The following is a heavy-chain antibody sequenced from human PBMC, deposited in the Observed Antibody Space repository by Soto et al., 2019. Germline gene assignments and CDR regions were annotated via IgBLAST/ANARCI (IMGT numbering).Heavy chain of an antibody. CDR3: ARGGYTYGYGLDY. V-gene: IGHV1-2*04. J-gene: IGHJ4*02. CDR1: GYTFTAYY. D-gene: IGHD5-18*01. Sequence: QVQLVQYGAEVKKLGASVKVSCKASGYTFTAYYIHWVRQAPGQGLEWVGWINPNSGDTNYAQRFQGWVTMTGDTSVSTAYMDLTRLRSDDTAVYYCARGGYTYGYGLDYWGQGTLVTVSS. CDR2: INPNSGDT.